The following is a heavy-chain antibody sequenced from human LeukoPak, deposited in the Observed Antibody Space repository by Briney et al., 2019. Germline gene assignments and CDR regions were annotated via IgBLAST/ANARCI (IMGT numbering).Heavy chain of an antibody. J-gene: IGHJ4*02. V-gene: IGHV1-2*02. D-gene: IGHD6-13*01. CDR3: ARVKPIAAAGLRTFDY. Sequence: GASVKVSCKASGYTFTSYDINWVRQATGQGLEWMGWMNPNSGGTNYAQKFQGRVTMTRDTSISTAYMELSRLRSDDTAVYYCARVKPIAAAGLRTFDYWGQGTLVTVSS. CDR1: GYTFTSYD. CDR2: MNPNSGGT.